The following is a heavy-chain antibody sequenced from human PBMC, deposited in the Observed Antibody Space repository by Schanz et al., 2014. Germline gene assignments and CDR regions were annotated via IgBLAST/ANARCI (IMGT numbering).Heavy chain of an antibody. D-gene: IGHD3-9*01. J-gene: IGHJ5*02. Sequence: QVQLVQSGAEVKKPGASVRVSCKASGYTFTTYAMSWVRQAPGQGLEWVGWISVYTGNTKYGQKVQGRVTMTADTSTTTAFMELRSLRSDDTAVYYCAKAEYDMLTDFYYRLDPWGQGTLVTVSS. CDR1: GYTFTTYA. V-gene: IGHV1-18*01. CDR2: ISVYTGNT. CDR3: AKAEYDMLTDFYYRLDP.